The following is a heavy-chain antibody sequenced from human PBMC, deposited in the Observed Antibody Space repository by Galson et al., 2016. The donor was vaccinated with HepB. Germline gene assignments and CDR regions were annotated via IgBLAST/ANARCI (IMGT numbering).Heavy chain of an antibody. Sequence: SLRLSCAASGFTLSNYAMHWVRQAPGKGLEWVAIISYDGSNKYYADPVKGRFTISRDNSKNTLYLQMNSLRADDTAVFYFARDEGRSYSGMDFWGQGTLVTVSS. V-gene: IGHV3-30*04. CDR2: ISYDGSNK. CDR1: GFTLSNYA. CDR3: ARDEGRSYSGMDF. J-gene: IGHJ4*02. D-gene: IGHD1-26*01.